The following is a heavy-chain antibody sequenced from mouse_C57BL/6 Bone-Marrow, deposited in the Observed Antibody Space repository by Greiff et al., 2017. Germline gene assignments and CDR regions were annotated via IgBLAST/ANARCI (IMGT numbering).Heavy chain of an antibody. CDR3: AIYYDFDY. D-gene: IGHD1-1*01. Sequence: VKLQQPGAELVKPGASVKLSCKASGYTFTSYWMQWVKQRPGQGLEWIGEIDPSDSYTNYTQKFQGKATLTVDTSSSTAYMQLSSLTSEDSAVYYCAIYYDFDYWGQGTTLTVSS. CDR2: IDPSDSYT. V-gene: IGHV1-50*01. J-gene: IGHJ2*01. CDR1: GYTFTSYW.